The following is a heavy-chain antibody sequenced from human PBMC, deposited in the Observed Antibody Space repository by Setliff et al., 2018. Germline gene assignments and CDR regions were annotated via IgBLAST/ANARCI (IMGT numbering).Heavy chain of an antibody. J-gene: IGHJ4*02. D-gene: IGHD2-15*01. CDR2: ISFDGNTQ. Sequence: GGSLRLSCAASGFSFNNSGMHWVRQAPGKGLEWVAIISFDGNTQYHADSVKGRFTISRDNSKNTLYLQMNSLRPEDTAVYYCARTCSGSGCYAGLESWGQGTPVTVSS. CDR1: GFSFNNSG. CDR3: ARTCSGSGCYAGLES. V-gene: IGHV3-30*03.